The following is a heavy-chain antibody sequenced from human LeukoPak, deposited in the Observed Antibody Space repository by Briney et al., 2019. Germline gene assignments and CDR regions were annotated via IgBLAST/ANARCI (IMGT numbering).Heavy chain of an antibody. D-gene: IGHD1-26*01. Sequence: PGGSLRLSCAASGFTFSSYAMHWVRQAPGKGLEWVAVISYDGSNKYYADSVKGRFTISRDNAKNSLYLQMNSLRAEDTAVYYCARRREEAFDYWGQGTLVTVSS. V-gene: IGHV3-30-3*01. CDR1: GFTFSSYA. CDR3: ARRREEAFDY. J-gene: IGHJ4*02. CDR2: ISYDGSNK.